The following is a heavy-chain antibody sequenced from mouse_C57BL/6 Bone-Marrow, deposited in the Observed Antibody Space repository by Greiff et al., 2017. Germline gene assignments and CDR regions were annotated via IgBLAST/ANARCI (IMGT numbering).Heavy chain of an antibody. J-gene: IGHJ4*01. CDR3: ARMITTAMDD. Sequence: EVQGVESGGDLVKPGGSLKLSCAASGFTFSSYGMSCVRQTPDKRLEWVANISSGGSYTYSPDSVKGRFTISSNNAKHTLYLQMSSLKSEDTAMYYCARMITTAMDDWGQGTSVTVSS. V-gene: IGHV5-6*01. CDR1: GFTFSSYG. D-gene: IGHD2-4*01. CDR2: ISSGGSYT.